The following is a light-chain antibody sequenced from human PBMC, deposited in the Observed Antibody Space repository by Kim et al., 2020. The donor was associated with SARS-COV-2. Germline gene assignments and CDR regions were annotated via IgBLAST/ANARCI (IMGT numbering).Light chain of an antibody. Sequence: AWGQTVRITCHGDSLRSYYASWYQQKPGQAPVLVIYGKNNRPSGIPDRFSGSSSGNTASLTITGAQAEDEADYYCNSRDSSGNHLIFGGGTQLTVL. J-gene: IGLJ2*01. CDR1: SLRSYY. V-gene: IGLV3-19*01. CDR2: GKN. CDR3: NSRDSSGNHLI.